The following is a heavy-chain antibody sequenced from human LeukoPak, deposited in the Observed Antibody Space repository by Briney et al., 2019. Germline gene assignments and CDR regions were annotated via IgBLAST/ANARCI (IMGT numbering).Heavy chain of an antibody. Sequence: ASVKVSCKASGYTFTGYYMHWVRQAPGQGLEWMGWINPNSGGTNYAQKFQGRVTMTRDTSIRTAYMELSRLRSDDTAVYYCARVRLYSSSWKSNWFDPWGQGTLVTVSS. CDR3: ARVRLYSSSWKSNWFDP. V-gene: IGHV1-2*02. D-gene: IGHD6-13*01. J-gene: IGHJ5*02. CDR2: INPNSGGT. CDR1: GYTFTGYY.